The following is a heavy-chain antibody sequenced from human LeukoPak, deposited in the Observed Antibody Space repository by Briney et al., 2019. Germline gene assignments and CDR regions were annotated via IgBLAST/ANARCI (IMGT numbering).Heavy chain of an antibody. CDR2: ISDST. D-gene: IGHD2-15*01. Sequence: GGSLRLSCAASGFTFSSYAMNWVRQAPGKGLEWVSGISDSTYYADSVKGRFTISRDNSKNTLHLQMNSLRAEDTAVYYCAKARGIFQRFDYWGQGTLVTVSS. J-gene: IGHJ4*02. CDR3: AKARGIFQRFDY. V-gene: IGHV3-23*01. CDR1: GFTFSSYA.